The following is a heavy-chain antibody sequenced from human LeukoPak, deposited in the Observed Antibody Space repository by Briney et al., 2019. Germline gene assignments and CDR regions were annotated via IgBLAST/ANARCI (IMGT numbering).Heavy chain of an antibody. CDR2: ISSSSSTI. V-gene: IGHV3-48*01. CDR1: GFTFSSYA. Sequence: GGSLRLSCAASGFTFSSYAMHWVRQAPGKGLEWVSYISSSSSTIYYADSVKGRFTISRDNAKNSLYLQMNSLRAEDTAVYYCARDSSSGWYGIDYWGQGTLVTVSS. D-gene: IGHD6-19*01. J-gene: IGHJ4*02. CDR3: ARDSSSGWYGIDY.